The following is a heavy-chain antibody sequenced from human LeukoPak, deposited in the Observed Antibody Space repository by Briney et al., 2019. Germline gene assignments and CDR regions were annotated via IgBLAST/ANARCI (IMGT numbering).Heavy chain of an antibody. J-gene: IGHJ4*02. Sequence: SVKVSCKASGGTFSSYAISWVRQAPGQGLEWMGGIIPIFGTANYAQKFQGRVTITADKSTSTAYMELSSLRSEDTAVYYCARSLYYNYGSGSYYSDYWGQGTLVTVSS. D-gene: IGHD3-10*01. V-gene: IGHV1-69*06. CDR1: GGTFSSYA. CDR2: IIPIFGTA. CDR3: ARSLYYNYGSGSYYSDY.